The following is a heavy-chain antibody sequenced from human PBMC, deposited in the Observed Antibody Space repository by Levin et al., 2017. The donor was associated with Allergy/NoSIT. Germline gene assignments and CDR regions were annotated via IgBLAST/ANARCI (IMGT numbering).Heavy chain of an antibody. V-gene: IGHV4-59*01. CDR2: IYYSGST. J-gene: IGHJ4*02. D-gene: IGHD5-24*01. Sequence: SETLSLTCTVSGGSISNYYWSWIRQPPGKGLEWIGYIYYSGSTNYNPSLKSRVTISVDTSKNQFSLKLSSVTAADTAVYYCARGAGWLDYWGQGTLVTVSS. CDR1: GGSISNYY. CDR3: ARGAGWLDY.